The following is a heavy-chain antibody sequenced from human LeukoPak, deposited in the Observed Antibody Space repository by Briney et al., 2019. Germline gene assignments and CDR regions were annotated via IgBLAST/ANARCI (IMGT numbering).Heavy chain of an antibody. CDR1: GYTFTGYY. CDR3: ASTLDVRGPPDAFDI. V-gene: IGHV1-2*02. J-gene: IGHJ3*02. D-gene: IGHD2-8*01. CDR2: INPNSGGT. Sequence: ASVKVSCKASGYTFTGYYMHWVRQAPGQRLEWMGWINPNSGGTNYAQKFQGRVTMTRDTSISTAYMELSRLRSDDTAVYYCASTLDVRGPPDAFDIWGQGTMVTVSS.